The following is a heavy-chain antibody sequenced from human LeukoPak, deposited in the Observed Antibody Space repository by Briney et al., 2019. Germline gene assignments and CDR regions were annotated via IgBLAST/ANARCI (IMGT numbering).Heavy chain of an antibody. J-gene: IGHJ4*02. CDR2: ISSNGGST. D-gene: IGHD1-26*01. CDR1: GFTFSSYA. Sequence: GGSLRLSCAASGFTFSSYAMHWVRQAPGKGLEYVSAISSNGGSTYYANSVKGRFTISRDNSKNTLYLQMGSLRAEDMAVYYCARDGDGIVGATTGYFDYWGQGTLVTVSS. V-gene: IGHV3-64*01. CDR3: ARDGDGIVGATTGYFDY.